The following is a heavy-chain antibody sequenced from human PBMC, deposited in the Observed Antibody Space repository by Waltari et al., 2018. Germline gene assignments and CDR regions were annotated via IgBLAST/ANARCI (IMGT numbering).Heavy chain of an antibody. Sequence: QVQLVESGGGVVQPGRSLRLSCAASGFTFSSYGMHWVRQAPGKGLEWVAVISYDGSNKYYADSVKGRFTISRDNSKNTLYLQMNSLRAEDTAVYYCKVALAIVHDAFDIWGQGTMVTVSS. CDR2: ISYDGSNK. CDR1: GFTFSSYG. V-gene: IGHV3-30*03. J-gene: IGHJ3*02. CDR3: KVALAIVHDAFDI. D-gene: IGHD2-15*01.